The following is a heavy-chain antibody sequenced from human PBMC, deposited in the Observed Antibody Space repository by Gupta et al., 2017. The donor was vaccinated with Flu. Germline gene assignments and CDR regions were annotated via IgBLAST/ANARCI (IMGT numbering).Heavy chain of an antibody. D-gene: IGHD3-16*01. CDR1: GYSFIDYY. CDR2: IKGENGGT. Sequence: GYSFIDYYMHWVRQAPGQGLEWMAWIKGENGGTTYTQKFQDRVTGTRDTSTKTAYMEMSRLKSDDTAVYDCARELGGLMDYWGQGTPVAVSS. J-gene: IGHJ4*02. V-gene: IGHV1-2*02. CDR3: ARELGGLMDY.